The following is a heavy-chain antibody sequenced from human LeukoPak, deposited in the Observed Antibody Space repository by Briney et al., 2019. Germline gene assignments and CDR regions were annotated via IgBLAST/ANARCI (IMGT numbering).Heavy chain of an antibody. V-gene: IGHV3-23*01. Sequence: PGGSLRLSCTASGFTFSDYGMSWVRQAPGKGLEWVSGLSGSGGTKFHADSVKGRFTISRDNSKNTLCLQMNSLRAEDTAVYYCAKRRTTYYYGSGLDCWGQGTLVTVSS. J-gene: IGHJ4*02. D-gene: IGHD3-10*01. CDR1: GFTFSDYG. CDR2: LSGSGGTK. CDR3: AKRRTTYYYGSGLDC.